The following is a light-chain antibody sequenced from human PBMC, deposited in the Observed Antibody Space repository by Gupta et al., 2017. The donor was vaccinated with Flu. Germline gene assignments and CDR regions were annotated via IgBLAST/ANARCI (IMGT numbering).Light chain of an antibody. CDR1: QSISSW. CDR3: QQYNSYSRT. CDR2: KAS. V-gene: IGKV1-5*03. Sequence: DIQMTQSPSTLSASVGDRVTITCRASQSISSWLAWYQQKPGKAPKLLIYKASSLESGVPSRFSGSGSGTEFTRTISSLQPDDCATYYCQQYNSYSRTFGQGTKVEIK. J-gene: IGKJ1*01.